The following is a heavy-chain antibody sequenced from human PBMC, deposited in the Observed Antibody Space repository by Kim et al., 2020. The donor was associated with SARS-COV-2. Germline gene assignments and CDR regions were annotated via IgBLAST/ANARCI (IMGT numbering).Heavy chain of an antibody. V-gene: IGHV5-51*01. D-gene: IGHD2-15*01. CDR3: AKTYCSGGDCYYVWFDH. Sequence: GESLKISCMGSGYRFTKYWIGWVRQMPGKGLEWVGIIYPDDSDTRYSPSFQGQVTISADRSINTAYLQWTSLKASDTAIYYCAKTYCSGGDCYYVWFDHWGQGTLVTVSS. J-gene: IGHJ5*02. CDR2: IYPDDSDT. CDR1: GYRFTKYW.